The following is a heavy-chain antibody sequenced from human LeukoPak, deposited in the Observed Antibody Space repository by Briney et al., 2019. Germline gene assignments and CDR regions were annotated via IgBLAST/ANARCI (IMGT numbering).Heavy chain of an antibody. D-gene: IGHD5-24*01. CDR3: ARDQGDAYYYFDF. CDR1: GFTFSNAW. V-gene: IGHV3-21*06. J-gene: IGHJ4*02. CDR2: ISSTSSYI. Sequence: GGSLRLSCAASGFTFSNAWMSWVRQAPGKGLEWVSSISSTSSYIYYADSVKGRFTISRDNAKNSLYVQMNNLRAEDTAVYYCARDQGDAYYYFDFWGQGTLVTVSS.